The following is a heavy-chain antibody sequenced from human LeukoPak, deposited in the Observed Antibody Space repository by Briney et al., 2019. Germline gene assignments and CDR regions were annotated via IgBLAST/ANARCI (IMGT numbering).Heavy chain of an antibody. CDR1: GFTFSSYG. J-gene: IGHJ4*02. Sequence: PGGSLRLSCAASGFTFSSYGMSWVRQAPGKGLEWVSAISGSGGSTYYADSVKGRFTISRDNSKNTLYLQMNSLRAEDTAVYYCAKDMEGDYYGSGSYSYYFDYWGQGTLVTVSS. V-gene: IGHV3-23*01. CDR3: AKDMEGDYYGSGSYSYYFDY. D-gene: IGHD3-10*01. CDR2: ISGSGGST.